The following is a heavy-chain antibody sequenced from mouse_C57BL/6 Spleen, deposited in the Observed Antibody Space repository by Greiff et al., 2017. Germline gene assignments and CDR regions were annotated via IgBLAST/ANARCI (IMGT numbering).Heavy chain of an antibody. D-gene: IGHD3-2*02. CDR1: GYTFTSYW. Sequence: VQLQQPGAELVKPGASVKVSCKASGYTFTSYWMHWVKQRPGQGLEWIGRIHPSDSDTNYNQKFKGKATLPVAKSSSTAYMQLSSLTTEDSAVYYCAIWDSSGYDYYARDYWGQGTSVTVSS. CDR2: IHPSDSDT. J-gene: IGHJ4*01. CDR3: AIWDSSGYDYYARDY. V-gene: IGHV1-74*01.